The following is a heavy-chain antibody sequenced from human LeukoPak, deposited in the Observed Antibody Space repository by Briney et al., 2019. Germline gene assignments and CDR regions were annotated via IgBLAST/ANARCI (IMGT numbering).Heavy chain of an antibody. CDR1: GFTFSTYW. V-gene: IGHV3-74*01. CDR2: INSDGSRT. D-gene: IGHD6-13*01. J-gene: IGHJ5*02. Sequence: GGSLRLSCAASGFTFSTYWMHWVRQAPGKGLVWVSRINSDGSRTTYADSVKGRFTISRDNSKNTLYLQMNSLRAEDTAVYYCARVAAAGQYNWFDPWGQGTLVTVSS. CDR3: ARVAAAGQYNWFDP.